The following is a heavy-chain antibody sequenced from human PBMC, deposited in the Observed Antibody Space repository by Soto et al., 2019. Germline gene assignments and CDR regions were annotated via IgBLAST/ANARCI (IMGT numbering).Heavy chain of an antibody. CDR2: TFYGVNT. Sequence: SETLSLTCRVSDGSIGNFYWSWVRQAPGKRLEWIGYTFYGVNTKYNPSLERRVTLSADASKNQLSLKLTSVTSADTAIYYCASLNTAVALGLDNWGQGVPVTVSS. CDR1: DGSIGNFY. J-gene: IGHJ4*02. V-gene: IGHV4-59*01. D-gene: IGHD6-19*01. CDR3: ASLNTAVALGLDN.